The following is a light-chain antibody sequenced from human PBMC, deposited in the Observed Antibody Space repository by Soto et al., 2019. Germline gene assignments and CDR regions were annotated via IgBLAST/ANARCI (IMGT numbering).Light chain of an antibody. CDR2: GAS. Sequence: DIQMTQSPSSLSASVGDTVTITCRASQDIINHLAWYQQRPGKVPNLLIYGASTLHSGVPSRFRGSGSGTHFTLTISSLQPEDVATYYCLNYHLALGTFGQGTRLEIK. V-gene: IGKV1-27*01. CDR3: LNYHLALGT. J-gene: IGKJ5*01. CDR1: QDIINH.